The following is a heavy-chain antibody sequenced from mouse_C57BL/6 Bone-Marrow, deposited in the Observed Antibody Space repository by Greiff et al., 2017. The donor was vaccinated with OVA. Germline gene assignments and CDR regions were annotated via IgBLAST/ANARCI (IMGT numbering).Heavy chain of an antibody. J-gene: IGHJ2*01. CDR2: INPNNGGT. CDR3: ARSPYCNPFDY. V-gene: IGHV1-18*01. Sequence: VQLKQSGPELVKPGASVKIPCKASGYTFTDYNMAWVKQSHGKSLEWIGDINPNNGGTIYNQKFKGKATLTVDKSSSTAYMELRSLTSEDTAVYYCARSPYCNPFDYWGQGTTLTVSS. CDR1: GYTFTDYN. D-gene: IGHD2-10*01.